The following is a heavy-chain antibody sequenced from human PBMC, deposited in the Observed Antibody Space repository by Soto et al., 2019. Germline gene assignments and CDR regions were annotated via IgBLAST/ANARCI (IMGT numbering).Heavy chain of an antibody. CDR2: ISSSSSYI. D-gene: IGHD5-12*01. Sequence: EVQLVVSGGLVVRPGGSLRLSCAGSGFTFDDHTMHWVRQAPGKGLEWVSSISSSSSYIYYADSVKGRFTVSRDNSKSTLYLQLNSLRAEDTAVYYCAKVKTWTCLDYWGQGTLVTVSS. J-gene: IGHJ4*02. V-gene: IGHV3-23*04. CDR1: GFTFDDHT. CDR3: AKVKTWTCLDY.